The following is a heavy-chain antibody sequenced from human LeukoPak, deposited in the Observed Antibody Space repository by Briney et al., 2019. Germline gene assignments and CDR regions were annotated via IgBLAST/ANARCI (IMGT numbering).Heavy chain of an antibody. CDR3: ASQYYDFWSGYYTDY. D-gene: IGHD3-3*01. Sequence: GGSLRLSCAASGFTFSSYWMSWVRQAPGKGLERVANIKQDGSEKYYVDSVKGRFTISRDNAKNSLYLQMNSLRAEDTAVYYCASQYYDFWSGYYTDYWGQGTLVTVS. V-gene: IGHV3-7*01. J-gene: IGHJ4*02. CDR1: GFTFSSYW. CDR2: IKQDGSEK.